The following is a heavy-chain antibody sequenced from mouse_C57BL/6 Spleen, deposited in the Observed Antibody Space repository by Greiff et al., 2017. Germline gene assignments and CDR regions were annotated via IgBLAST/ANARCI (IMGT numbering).Heavy chain of an antibody. CDR3: ASNAYGSSWYAMDY. Sequence: VQLQQSGAELVKPGASVKLSCKASGYTFTTYPIEWMKQNHGKSLEWIGNFHPYNDDTTYNEKFKGKATLTVEKASSTVYLELSRLTSDDSAVLYCASNAYGSSWYAMDYWGQGTSVTVSS. J-gene: IGHJ4*01. V-gene: IGHV1-47*01. D-gene: IGHD1-1*01. CDR2: FHPYNDDT. CDR1: GYTFTTYP.